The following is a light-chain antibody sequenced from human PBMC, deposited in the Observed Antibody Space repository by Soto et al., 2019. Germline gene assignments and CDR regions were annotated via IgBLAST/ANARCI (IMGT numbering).Light chain of an antibody. V-gene: IGKV3-20*01. J-gene: IGKJ2*01. CDR3: QQYDTSAT. CDR1: RSVSASY. CDR2: GYS. Sequence: IVLTQSPGTLSLSPGERDTLSGRASRSVSASYLAWYQQKPGQAPRLLIYGYSSRATGFPDRFSGSGSGTDFTLTISRLEPEESTVYFRQQYDTSATFGQGTKREI.